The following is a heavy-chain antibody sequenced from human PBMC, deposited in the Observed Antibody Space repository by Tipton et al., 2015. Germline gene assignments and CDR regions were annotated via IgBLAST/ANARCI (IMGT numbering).Heavy chain of an antibody. D-gene: IGHD3-3*01. V-gene: IGHV4-30-4*01. CDR1: GGSISSGNYY. CDR2: ISNTGLT. CDR3: ARYDFWTGASCDL. J-gene: IGHJ5*02. Sequence: TLSLTCTVSGGSISSGNYYWIWIRQPPGKGLEWIGYISNTGLTYYSPSLQSRVTISIDTSKNQFSLNLTSVTAADTAIYYCARYDFWTGASCDLWGQGTLVTVSS.